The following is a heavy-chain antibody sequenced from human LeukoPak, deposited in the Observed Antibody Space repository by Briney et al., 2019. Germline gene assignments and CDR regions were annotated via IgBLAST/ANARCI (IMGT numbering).Heavy chain of an antibody. CDR3: ARGRYCTSTSCYTVWSVNYYYYMDV. CDR1: GGSFNGYY. V-gene: IGHV4-34*01. CDR2: IHHSGST. D-gene: IGHD2-2*02. Sequence: PSETLSLTCAVYGGSFNGYYWSWIPQPPRKGLEWMGEIHHSGSTKHNPSLQSRVTISVDTTKSQFSLKLSSVTAADTAVYYCARGRYCTSTSCYTVWSVNYYYYMDVWGKGTTVTVSS. J-gene: IGHJ6*03.